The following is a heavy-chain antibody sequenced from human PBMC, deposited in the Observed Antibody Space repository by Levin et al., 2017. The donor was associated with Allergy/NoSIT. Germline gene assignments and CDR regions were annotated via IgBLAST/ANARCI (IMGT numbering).Heavy chain of an antibody. CDR2: ISAYNGDT. J-gene: IGHJ6*02. V-gene: IGHV1-18*01. CDR3: ARSFEYCLDV. Sequence: EASVKVSCKASGYSFTRYGFGWVRQAPGQGLEWMAWISAYNGDTRYAQKFQGRVAMTTDTSTDTAYMELRGLRSDDTAVYYCARSFEYCLDVWGQGTTVIVSS. D-gene: IGHD2-15*01. CDR1: GYSFTRYG.